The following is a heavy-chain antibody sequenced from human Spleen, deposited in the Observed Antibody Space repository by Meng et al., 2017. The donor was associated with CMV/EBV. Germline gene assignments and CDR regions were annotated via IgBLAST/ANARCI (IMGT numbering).Heavy chain of an antibody. J-gene: IGHJ4*02. CDR2: ITADKGDT. Sequence: ASVKVSCKASGYTFTGNYMIWVRQAPGQGLEWMGWITADKGDTTYAQNVQGRITMTTDTSTTTAYMELRSLTSDDTAMYYCARGIPGGSFDYWGQGTLVTVSS. D-gene: IGHD1-26*01. CDR1: GYTFTGNY. V-gene: IGHV1-18*04. CDR3: ARGIPGGSFDY.